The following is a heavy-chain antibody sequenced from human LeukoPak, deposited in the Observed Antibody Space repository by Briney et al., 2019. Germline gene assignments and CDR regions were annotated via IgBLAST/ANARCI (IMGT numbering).Heavy chain of an antibody. Sequence: PGGSLRLSCVASGFTFSSYGMHWVRQAPGKGLEWVAFIRYDGSSEYYADSVKGRFTISRGNSKNTLYLQMNSLRVEDTALYYCGGAVARSPFLAYWGQGTLVTVSS. V-gene: IGHV3-30*02. CDR1: GFTFSSYG. CDR3: GGAVARSPFLAY. CDR2: IRYDGSSE. J-gene: IGHJ4*02. D-gene: IGHD6-6*01.